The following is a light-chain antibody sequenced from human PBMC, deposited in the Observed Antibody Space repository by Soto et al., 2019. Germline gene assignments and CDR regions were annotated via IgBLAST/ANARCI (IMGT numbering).Light chain of an antibody. J-gene: IGKJ2*01. CDR3: QQSYSPPWYT. CDR1: QTVTYR. CDR2: GAS. V-gene: IGKV1-39*01. Sequence: DIQMTQVPSSLSASVGDRVTITCRASQTVTYRLNWYQHKPGKAPTVLIYGASSLQSGVPSRFSGSGSGTEFTLTISNLQPEDFATYVCQQSYSPPWYTFGQGTNLEIK.